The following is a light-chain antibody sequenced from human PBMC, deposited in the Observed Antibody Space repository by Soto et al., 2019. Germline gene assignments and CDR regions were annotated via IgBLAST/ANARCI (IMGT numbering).Light chain of an antibody. Sequence: QSALTQPPSASGSPGQSVTNSCTGTSSDVGAYKYVSWYQQYPGKAPKLMIYEVSKRPSGVPDRFSGSKSGNTASLTVSGLQAEDEADYYCTSYAGSNIWVFGGGTKVTVL. J-gene: IGLJ3*02. CDR3: TSYAGSNIWV. CDR2: EVS. CDR1: SSDVGAYKY. V-gene: IGLV2-8*01.